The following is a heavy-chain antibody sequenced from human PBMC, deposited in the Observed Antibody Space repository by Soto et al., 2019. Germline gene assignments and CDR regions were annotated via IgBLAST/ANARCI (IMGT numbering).Heavy chain of an antibody. CDR3: ARERKTAMVTARYYYYGMDV. D-gene: IGHD5-18*01. V-gene: IGHV3-74*01. CDR1: GFTLSSSW. Sequence: PGGSLRLSCAASGFTLSSSWMHWVRQTPGKGLVWVSCINNDGTSTNYADSVKGRSTISRDNSKNTLYLQMNSLRAEDTAVYYCARERKTAMVTARYYYYGMDVWGQGTTVTVSS. CDR2: INNDGTST. J-gene: IGHJ6*02.